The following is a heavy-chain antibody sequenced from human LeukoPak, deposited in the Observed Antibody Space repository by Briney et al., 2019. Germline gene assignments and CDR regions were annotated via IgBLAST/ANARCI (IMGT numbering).Heavy chain of an antibody. CDR2: ISGTGGNL. CDR1: GFSLSDYA. V-gene: IGHV3-23*01. Sequence: GGSLRLSCAASGFSLSDYAMTWVRQAPGRGLEWVSGISGTGGNLFYVDSVKGRFTISRDVSKNTLYLQMNSLRAGDTAVYYCAKVGTQVLWFGESKLDHWGQGTLVTVSS. D-gene: IGHD3-10*01. CDR3: AKVGTQVLWFGESKLDH. J-gene: IGHJ4*02.